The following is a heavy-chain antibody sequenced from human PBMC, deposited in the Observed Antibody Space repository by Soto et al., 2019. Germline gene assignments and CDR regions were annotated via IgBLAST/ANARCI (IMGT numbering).Heavy chain of an antibody. CDR3: ARDYTTSWYTDAFDI. J-gene: IGHJ3*02. D-gene: IGHD6-13*01. Sequence: QVQLVESGGGVVQPGRSLRLSCAASGFTFSSYGMHWVRQAPGKGLEWVAVISYDGSNKYYADSVKGRFTIARDTSKNTVYLQMNSLRAEDTAVFYCARDYTTSWYTDAFDIWGQGTMLTVSS. V-gene: IGHV3-30*03. CDR2: ISYDGSNK. CDR1: GFTFSSYG.